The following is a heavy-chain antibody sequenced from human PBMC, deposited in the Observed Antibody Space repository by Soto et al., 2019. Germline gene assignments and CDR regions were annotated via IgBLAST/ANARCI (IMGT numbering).Heavy chain of an antibody. J-gene: IGHJ4*02. Sequence: DVQLVESGGGLVKPGGSLRLSCVASGLTFSDAWMNWLRQVPGKGPEWVARIRSQSDGGTRDYTAPVNGRFTISGDDSKSTLYLQMNSLKTDDTAIYYCATAPGYWGSAPLDFWGQGTLVTVSS. CDR2: IRSQSDGGTR. CDR3: ATAPGYWGSAPLDF. D-gene: IGHD7-27*01. V-gene: IGHV3-15*07. CDR1: GLTFSDAW.